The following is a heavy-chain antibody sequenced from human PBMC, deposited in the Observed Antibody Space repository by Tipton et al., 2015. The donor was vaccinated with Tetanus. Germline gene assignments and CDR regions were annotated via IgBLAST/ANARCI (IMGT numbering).Heavy chain of an antibody. D-gene: IGHD2-2*01. V-gene: IGHV5-51*01. J-gene: IGHJ6*02. CDR1: GYSFTSYW. Sequence: VQLVQSGAEVKKPGESLKISCKGSGYSFTSYWIGWVRQMPGKGLEWMGIIYPGDSDTRYSPSFQGQVTISADKSISTAYLQWSSLKASDPAMYYCARRRYCSSTSCYRYYGMDVWGQGTTVTVSS. CDR3: ARRRYCSSTSCYRYYGMDV. CDR2: IYPGDSDT.